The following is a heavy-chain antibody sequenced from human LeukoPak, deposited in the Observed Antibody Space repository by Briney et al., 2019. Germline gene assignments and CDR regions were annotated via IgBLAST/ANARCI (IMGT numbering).Heavy chain of an antibody. D-gene: IGHD4-17*01. CDR1: GLTLSSYS. Sequence: GGSLRLSCAASGLTLSSYSMNWVRQAPGKGLEWVASISSSSSYIYYADSVKGRFTISRDNAKNSLYLQMNSLRADDTAVYYCARVKRDYALDYWGQGTLVTVSS. CDR2: ISSSSSYI. J-gene: IGHJ4*02. CDR3: ARVKRDYALDY. V-gene: IGHV3-21*01.